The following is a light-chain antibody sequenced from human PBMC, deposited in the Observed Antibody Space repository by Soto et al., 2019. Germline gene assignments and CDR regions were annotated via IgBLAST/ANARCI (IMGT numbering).Light chain of an antibody. Sequence: DIQMTQSPSSLSASVGDRVTITCQSSQDISKYLNWYQQKPGKAPKLLIFDASNLDSGVPSRFRGSGSGTDFTFTISSLHPEDVATYYCQQFDNPPITFGPGTKVDIK. V-gene: IGKV1-33*01. CDR2: DAS. CDR1: QDISKY. J-gene: IGKJ3*01. CDR3: QQFDNPPIT.